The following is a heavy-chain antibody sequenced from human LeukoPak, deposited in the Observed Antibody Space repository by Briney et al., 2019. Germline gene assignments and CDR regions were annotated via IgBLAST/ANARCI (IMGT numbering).Heavy chain of an antibody. V-gene: IGHV4-59*01. J-gene: IGHJ3*02. CDR3: ARSSPAMVRGVNDAFDI. D-gene: IGHD3-10*01. CDR1: GGSISSYY. Sequence: PSETLSLTCTVSGGSISSYYWSWIRQPPGKGLEWIGYIYYSGSTNYNPSLKSRVTISVDTSKHQFSLKLSSVTAADTAVYYCARSSPAMVRGVNDAFDIWGQGTMVTVSS. CDR2: IYYSGST.